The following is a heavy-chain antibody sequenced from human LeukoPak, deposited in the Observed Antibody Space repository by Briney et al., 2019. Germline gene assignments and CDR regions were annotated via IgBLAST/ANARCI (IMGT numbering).Heavy chain of an antibody. CDR2: INHSGST. CDR3: ARGRVVGSGSYY. Sequence: SETLSLTCAVYGGSFSGYYWSWIRQPPGKGLEWIGEINHSGSTNYNPSLKSRVTISVDTSKNQFSLKLSSVTAADTAVYYCARGRVVGSGSYYWGQGTLVTVSS. CDR1: GGSFSGYY. J-gene: IGHJ4*02. V-gene: IGHV4-34*01. D-gene: IGHD3-10*01.